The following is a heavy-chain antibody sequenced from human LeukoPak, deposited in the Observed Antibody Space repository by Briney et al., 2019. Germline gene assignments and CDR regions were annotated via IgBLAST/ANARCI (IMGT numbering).Heavy chain of an antibody. CDR2: IKQDGSEK. D-gene: IGHD3-10*01. CDR3: ARAYGSDVFDY. J-gene: IGHJ4*02. Sequence: SGGSLRLSCAASGFTFSSYWMSWVRQAPGKGLEWVANIKQDGSEKYYVDSVKGRFTISRDNAENSLYLQMNSLRAEDTAVYYCARAYGSDVFDYWGQGTLVTVSS. V-gene: IGHV3-7*03. CDR1: GFTFSSYW.